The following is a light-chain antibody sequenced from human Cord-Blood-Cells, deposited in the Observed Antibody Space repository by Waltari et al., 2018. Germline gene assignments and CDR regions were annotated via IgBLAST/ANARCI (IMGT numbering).Light chain of an antibody. V-gene: IGLV2-14*01. Sequence: QSALTQPASVSGSPGQSLTISCTGTSSDVGGFNYVPRYQQHTGKAPKLMISTVSTRPSGVSNRFSGSKSGNTASLTISGLQAEDEADDYCSSYTSSSTLVVFGGGTKLTVL. CDR3: SSYTSSSTLVV. CDR2: TVS. J-gene: IGLJ2*01. CDR1: SSDVGGFNY.